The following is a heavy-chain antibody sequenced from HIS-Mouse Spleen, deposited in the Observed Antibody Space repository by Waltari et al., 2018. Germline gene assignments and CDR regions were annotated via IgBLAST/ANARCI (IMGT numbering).Heavy chain of an antibody. J-gene: IGHJ3*02. CDR3: ARGTGTDAFDI. V-gene: IGHV1-2*02. CDR1: GYTFTGYY. D-gene: IGHD1-1*01. Sequence: QVQLVQSGAEVKKPGASVKVSCKASGYTFTGYYMHWVRQAPGQGLEWMGWSNPTRGGTNYAQKFQGRVTMTRDTSISTAYMELSRLRSDDTAVYYCARGTGTDAFDIWGQGTMVTVSS. CDR2: SNPTRGGT.